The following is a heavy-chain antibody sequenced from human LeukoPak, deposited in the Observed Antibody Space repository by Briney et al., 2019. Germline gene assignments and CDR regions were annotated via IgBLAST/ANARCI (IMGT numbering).Heavy chain of an antibody. CDR3: ARGGGRTATGNNYGMAV. CDR2: IYYSGST. V-gene: IGHV4-59*01. D-gene: IGHD1-1*01. CDR1: GGSISSYY. Sequence: SETLSLTCTVSGGSISSYYWSWIRQPPAKGLEWIGYIYYSGSTNYNPSLKSRVTISVDTSKNQFSLKLSSVTAADTAVYYCARGGGRTATGNNYGMAVWGKGTTVTVSS. J-gene: IGHJ6*04.